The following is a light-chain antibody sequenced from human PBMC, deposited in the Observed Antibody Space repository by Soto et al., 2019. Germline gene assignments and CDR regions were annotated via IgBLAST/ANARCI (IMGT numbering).Light chain of an antibody. CDR2: KNN. CDR3: QSYDNSLSGPL. V-gene: IGLV1-40*01. CDR1: GSNVGASYD. Sequence: QAVVTQPPSVSGAPGQRITMSCTGSGSNVGASYDVHWYQVLPGAGPRLLIYKNNNRPSGVPDRFSGSKSGTSASLAITGLRAEDEADYYCQSYDNSLSGPLFGGGTKVTVL. J-gene: IGLJ3*02.